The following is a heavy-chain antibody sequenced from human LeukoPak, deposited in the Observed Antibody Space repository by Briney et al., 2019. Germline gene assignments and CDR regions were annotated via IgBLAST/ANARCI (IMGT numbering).Heavy chain of an antibody. Sequence: GESLKISCKGSGYRFTSYWIGWVRQMPGKGLEWMGIIYPGDSDTRYSPSFQGQVTISADKSISTAYLQWSSLKASDTAMYYCARHREDQRPGYSNSLYYFDYWGQGTLVTVSS. V-gene: IGHV5-51*01. J-gene: IGHJ4*02. CDR1: GYRFTSYW. D-gene: IGHD6-13*01. CDR2: IYPGDSDT. CDR3: ARHREDQRPGYSNSLYYFDY.